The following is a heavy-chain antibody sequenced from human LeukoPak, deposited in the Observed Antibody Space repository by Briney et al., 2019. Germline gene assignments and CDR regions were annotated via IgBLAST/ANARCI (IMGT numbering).Heavy chain of an antibody. V-gene: IGHV3-30-3*01. J-gene: IGHJ4*02. Sequence: GGSLRLSCAASGLTFSSYAMPWVRQAPGKGLEWVAVISYDGSNKYYADSVKGRFTISRDNSKNTLYLQMNSLRAEDTAVYYCARGGRWLQFLPFDYWGQGTLVTVSS. D-gene: IGHD5-24*01. CDR1: GLTFSSYA. CDR2: ISYDGSNK. CDR3: ARGGRWLQFLPFDY.